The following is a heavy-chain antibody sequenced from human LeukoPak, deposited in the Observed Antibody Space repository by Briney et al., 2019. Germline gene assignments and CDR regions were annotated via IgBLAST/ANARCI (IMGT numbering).Heavy chain of an antibody. J-gene: IGHJ4*02. CDR1: GFTFSDYY. CDR3: ARASRYGTFDY. CDR2: ISSSGTTI. V-gene: IGHV3-11*01. D-gene: IGHD5-18*01. Sequence: GSLRLSCAASGFTFSDYYMSWIRQAPGKGLEWVSYISSSGTTIYYADSVKGRFTISRDNAKNSLYLQMNSLRAEGTAVYYCARASRYGTFDYWGQGTLVTVSS.